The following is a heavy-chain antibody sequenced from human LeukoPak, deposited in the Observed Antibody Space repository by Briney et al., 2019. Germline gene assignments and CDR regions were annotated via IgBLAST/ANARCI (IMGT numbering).Heavy chain of an antibody. CDR1: VFSFSNYW. CDR3: ARDGVEFYNWFDP. J-gene: IGHJ5*02. Sequence: GGSLRLSCAASVFSFSNYWMHWVRQAPGKGLVWVSRINSDGSSTNYADSVKGRFTISRDNAKITLYLQMNSLRAEDTAVYYCARDGVEFYNWFDPWGQGTLVTVSS. D-gene: IGHD2-21*01. V-gene: IGHV3-74*01. CDR2: INSDGSST.